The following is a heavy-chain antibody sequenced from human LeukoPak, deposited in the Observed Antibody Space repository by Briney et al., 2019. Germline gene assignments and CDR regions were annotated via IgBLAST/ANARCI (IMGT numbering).Heavy chain of an antibody. CDR3: ARLGARAVAGTTVNY. D-gene: IGHD6-19*01. J-gene: IGHJ4*02. CDR2: IYYSGST. CDR1: GGSISSYY. Sequence: KPSETLSLTCTVSGGSISSYYWSWIRQPPGKGLEWIGYIYYSGSTYYNPSLKSRVTISIDTSKNQFSLKLSSVTAADTAVYYCARLGARAVAGTTVNYWDQGTLVTVSS. V-gene: IGHV4-59*08.